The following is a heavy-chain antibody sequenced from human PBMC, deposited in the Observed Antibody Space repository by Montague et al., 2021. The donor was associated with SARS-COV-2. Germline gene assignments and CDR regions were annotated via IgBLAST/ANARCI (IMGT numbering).Heavy chain of an antibody. D-gene: IGHD3-22*01. CDR2: IYYSGST. Sequence: SETLSLTCTVSGGSISSSSYYWGWIRQPPGKGLEWIGSIYYSGSTYYNPSLKSRVTISVDTYKNQFSLKLSSATAADTDEYYCARQGPFIMLVGNILDYWGQGTLVTVSS. V-gene: IGHV4-39*01. CDR1: GGSISSSSYY. J-gene: IGHJ4*02. CDR3: ARQGPFIMLVGNILDY.